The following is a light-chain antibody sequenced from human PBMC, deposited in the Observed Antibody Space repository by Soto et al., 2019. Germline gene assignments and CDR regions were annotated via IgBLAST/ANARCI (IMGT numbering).Light chain of an antibody. Sequence: QSALAQPASVSGSPGQSITISCTGTSSDVGTYNYVSWYQLHPGKAPKLMVYEVSNRPSGVSNRFSGSKSGNTASLTISGLQAEYEADYHCSSYTSSSTYVFGPGTKVTVL. CDR2: EVS. V-gene: IGLV2-14*01. CDR1: SSDVGTYNY. CDR3: SSYTSSSTYV. J-gene: IGLJ1*01.